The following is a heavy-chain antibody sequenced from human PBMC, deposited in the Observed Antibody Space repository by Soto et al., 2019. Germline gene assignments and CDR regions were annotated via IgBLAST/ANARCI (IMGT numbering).Heavy chain of an antibody. D-gene: IGHD3-10*01. V-gene: IGHV4-59*08. Sequence: QVPLQESGPGLVKPSETLSLSCTVSGGSISSYYWSWFRQTPEKGLEWIGYVNDNWGSNYNPSLKXXVXVSLDPSKRQFSLKLTSVPATDTGVYYCARQGFGALHGLVDVWAQGTTVTVSS. CDR2: VNDNWGS. CDR1: GGSISSYY. J-gene: IGHJ6*02. CDR3: ARQGFGALHGLVDV.